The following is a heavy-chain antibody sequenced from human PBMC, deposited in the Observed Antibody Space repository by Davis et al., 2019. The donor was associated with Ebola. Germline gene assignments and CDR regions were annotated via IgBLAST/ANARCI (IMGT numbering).Heavy chain of an antibody. J-gene: IGHJ2*01. V-gene: IGHV4-4*07. CDR2: IYTSGST. Sequence: PSETLSLTCTASGGSISSHYWSWIRQPAGKGLEWIGRIYTSGSTNYNPSLKSRVTMSVDTSKNQFSLKLSSVTAADTAVYYCARHEGVYDFWSGYNWYFDLWGRGTLVTVSS. CDR1: GGSISSHY. CDR3: ARHEGVYDFWSGYNWYFDL. D-gene: IGHD3-3*01.